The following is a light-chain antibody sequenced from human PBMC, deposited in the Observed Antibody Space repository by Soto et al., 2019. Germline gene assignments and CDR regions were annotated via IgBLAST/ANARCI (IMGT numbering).Light chain of an antibody. J-gene: IGKJ1*01. CDR1: QALQRSF. CDR2: GVS. V-gene: IGKV3-20*01. CDR3: QEYDRSPRT. Sequence: IVLTQSPGTLPLSPGERATLSCTASQALQRSFLPWYQHKPGQSPRLLISGVSSRAAGVPDRFNGSGSGTDFTLTTSRLEPQNSAVYFCQEYDRSPRTFGQWTKVEI.